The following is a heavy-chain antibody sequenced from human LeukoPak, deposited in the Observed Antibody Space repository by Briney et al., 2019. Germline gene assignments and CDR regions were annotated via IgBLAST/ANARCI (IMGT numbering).Heavy chain of an antibody. J-gene: IGHJ6*03. CDR2: IYYSGSA. CDR3: ARGPYYYDSSGYYRPYYYYYMDV. Sequence: SETLSLTCTVSGGSISSYYWSWIRQPPGKGLEWIGYIYYSGSANYNPSLKSRVTISLDTSKYQFSLKLSSETAADKAVYYCARGPYYYDSSGYYRPYYYYYMDVWGKGTTVTISS. V-gene: IGHV4-59*01. D-gene: IGHD3-22*01. CDR1: GGSISSYY.